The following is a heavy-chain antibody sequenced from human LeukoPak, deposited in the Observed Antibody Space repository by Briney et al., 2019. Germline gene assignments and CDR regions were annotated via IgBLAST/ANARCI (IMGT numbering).Heavy chain of an antibody. CDR1: GFTFSSYS. CDR3: ASTFPVDTAMVNWFDP. J-gene: IGHJ5*02. Sequence: GGSLRLSCAASGFTFSSYSMNWVRQAPGKGLEWVSSISSSSSYIYYADSVKGRFTISRDNAKNSLYLQMNSLRAEDTAVYYCASTFPVDTAMVNWFDPWGQGTLVTVSS. D-gene: IGHD5-18*01. V-gene: IGHV3-21*01. CDR2: ISSSSSYI.